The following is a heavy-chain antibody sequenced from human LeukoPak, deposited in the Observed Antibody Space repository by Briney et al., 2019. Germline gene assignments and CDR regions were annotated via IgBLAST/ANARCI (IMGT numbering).Heavy chain of an antibody. Sequence: GGSLRLSCAASGFTFSSYAMSWVRQAPGKGLEWVSAISGSGGGTYYADSVKGRFTISRDNSKSTLYLQMNSLRAEDTAVYYCAKGVRGYSGSPFDYWGQGTLVTVSS. CDR3: AKGVRGYSGSPFDY. CDR2: ISGSGGGT. CDR1: GFTFSSYA. V-gene: IGHV3-23*01. D-gene: IGHD5-12*01. J-gene: IGHJ4*02.